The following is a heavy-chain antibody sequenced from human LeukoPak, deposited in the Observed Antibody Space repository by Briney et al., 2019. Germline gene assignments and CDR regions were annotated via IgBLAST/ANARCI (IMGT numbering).Heavy chain of an antibody. J-gene: IGHJ4*02. CDR3: DPHDSSSHF. Sequence: GGSLRLSCAASGFTFSSYWMHWVRQAPGKGLVWVSRINSDGSSTSYADSVKGRFTISRDNAKNTLYLQMNSPRDEDTAVYYCDPHDSSSHFWGQGTLVTVSS. CDR1: GFTFSSYW. CDR2: INSDGSST. D-gene: IGHD6-6*01. V-gene: IGHV3-74*01.